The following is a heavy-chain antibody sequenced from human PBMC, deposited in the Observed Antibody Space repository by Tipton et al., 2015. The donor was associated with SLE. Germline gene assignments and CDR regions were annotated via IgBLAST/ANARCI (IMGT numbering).Heavy chain of an antibody. V-gene: IGHV4-34*01. CDR3: ARDYGYCSGGSCLLFDL. CDR1: GASSSDYY. D-gene: IGHD2-15*01. J-gene: IGHJ2*01. CDR2: INHRGST. Sequence: TLSLTCAGYGASSSDYYWTWIRQPPGKGLEWIGEINHRGSTIYNPSLKSRLTISVDTSKNQFSLKLSSVTATDTAVYYCARDYGYCSGGSCLLFDLWGRGTLVTVSS.